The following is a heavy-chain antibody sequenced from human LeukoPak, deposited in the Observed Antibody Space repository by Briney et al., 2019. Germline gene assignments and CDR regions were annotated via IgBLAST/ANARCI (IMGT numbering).Heavy chain of an antibody. CDR3: AADHQFSGWESAYGMDV. V-gene: IGHV1-58*02. D-gene: IGHD6-19*01. CDR1: GFSFTTSA. J-gene: IGHJ6*02. Sequence: SVKVSCKASGFSFTTSAMQWVRQARGQRLEWIGWIVVGSGHTRYAQKFQERITITRDKSTSTAYMQLSSLRSEDTAVYYCAADHQFSGWESAYGMDVWGQGTTVTVSS. CDR2: IVVGSGHT.